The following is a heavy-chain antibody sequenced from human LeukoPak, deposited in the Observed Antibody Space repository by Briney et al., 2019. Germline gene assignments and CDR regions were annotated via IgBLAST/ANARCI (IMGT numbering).Heavy chain of an antibody. D-gene: IGHD3-10*01. CDR2: IGYSSSYI. J-gene: IGHJ4*02. CDR1: GFTFSSYS. CDR3: ARQEGFGELVD. V-gene: IGHV3-21*01. Sequence: GGSLRLSCAASGFTFSSYSMNWVRQTPGKGLEWVSSIGYSSSYIYYADSVKGRFTISRDNAKHSLYLQMNSLRAEDTAVYYCARQEGFGELVDWGQGTLVTVSS.